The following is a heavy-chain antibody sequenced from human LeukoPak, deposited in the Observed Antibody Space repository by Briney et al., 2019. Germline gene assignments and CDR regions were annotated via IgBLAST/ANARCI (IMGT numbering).Heavy chain of an antibody. V-gene: IGHV3-53*01. D-gene: IGHD1-26*01. J-gene: IGHJ4*02. CDR3: ARDRKVGATQDY. CDR1: GFTVSSNY. Sequence: GGSLRLSCAASGFTVSSNYMSWVRQAPGKGLEWVSVIYSGGSTYYADSVKGRFTISRDNSKNTLYLQVNSLRAGDTAVYYCARDRKVGATQDYWGQGTLVTVSS. CDR2: IYSGGST.